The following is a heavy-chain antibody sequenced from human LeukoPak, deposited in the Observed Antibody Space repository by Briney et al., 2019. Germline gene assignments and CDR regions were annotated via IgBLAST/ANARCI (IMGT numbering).Heavy chain of an antibody. CDR1: GFTFDDYA. CDR2: ISWNSGSI. V-gene: IGHV3-9*01. Sequence: GGSLRLSCAASGFTFDDYAMRWVRQAPGKGLEWVSGISWNSGSIGYADSVKGRFTISRDNAKNSLYLQMNSLRAEDTALYYCAKDSGDYYDSSGYYFDYWGQGTLVTVSS. D-gene: IGHD3-22*01. CDR3: AKDSGDYYDSSGYYFDY. J-gene: IGHJ4*02.